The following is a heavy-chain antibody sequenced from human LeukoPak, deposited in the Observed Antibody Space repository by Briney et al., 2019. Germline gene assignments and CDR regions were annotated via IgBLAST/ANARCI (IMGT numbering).Heavy chain of an antibody. J-gene: IGHJ4*02. V-gene: IGHV4-61*02. D-gene: IGHD2-15*01. CDR3: AGVVVAGGGGLNY. Sequence: SQTLSLTCTVSGGSISSGSYYWGWIRQPAGKGLEWIGRIYTSGSTNYNPSLKSRVTISVDTSKNQFSLKLSSVTAADTAVYYCAGVVVAGGGGLNYWGQGTLVTVSS. CDR2: IYTSGST. CDR1: GGSISSGSYY.